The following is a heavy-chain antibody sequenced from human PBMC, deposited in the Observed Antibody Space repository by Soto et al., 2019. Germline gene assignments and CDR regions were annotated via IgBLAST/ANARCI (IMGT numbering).Heavy chain of an antibody. CDR1: GGTFSSYA. D-gene: IGHD3-22*01. CDR3: AGDYYDTSGYYYCY. J-gene: IGHJ4*02. V-gene: IGHV1-69*13. CDR2: IIPVFGTT. Sequence: SVKVSCKASGGTFSSYAISWVRQAPGQGLEWLGGIIPVFGTTNYAQKFQGRVTITADESTSTSYMELSSLRSDDTAVFYCAGDYYDTSGYYYCYWGQGTPVTVSS.